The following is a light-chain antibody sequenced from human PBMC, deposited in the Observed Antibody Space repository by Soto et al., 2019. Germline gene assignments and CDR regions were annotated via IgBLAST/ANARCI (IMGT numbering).Light chain of an antibody. J-gene: IGKJ2*01. CDR1: QGISSW. CDR3: QQANSFPQT. Sequence: DIQMTQSPSSVSASVGDRVTITCRASQGISSWLAWHQQKPGKAPKLLIYAASSLKSGVPSRFSGSGSGTDFTLTISSLQPEDFATYYCQQANSFPQTFGQGTKLEIK. CDR2: AAS. V-gene: IGKV1-12*01.